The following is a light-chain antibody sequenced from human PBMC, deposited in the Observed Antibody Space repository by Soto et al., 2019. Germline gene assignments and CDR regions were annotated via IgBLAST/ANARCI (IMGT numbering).Light chain of an antibody. CDR3: HQRRYWRVT. CDR2: DAP. CDR1: QSVSSY. V-gene: IGKV3-11*01. J-gene: IGKJ1*01. Sequence: EIVLTQSPAILSMSPGERATLSCRASQSVSSYFAWYQQKPGQAPRLLIYDAPNRAAGVRARFSGSGSGTGFTLTISSLEPEDFGVYDSHQRRYWRVTFGQGTKVEIK.